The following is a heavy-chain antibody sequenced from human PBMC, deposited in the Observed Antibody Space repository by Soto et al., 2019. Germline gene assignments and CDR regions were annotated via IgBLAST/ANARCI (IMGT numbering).Heavy chain of an antibody. CDR1: GYSFTSYW. J-gene: IGHJ6*02. D-gene: IGHD6-13*01. V-gene: IGHV5-51*01. CDR2: IFPCDSDT. CDR3: ARTSAAGKYYYGMDV. Sequence: PGESLKISCKGSGYSFTSYWIGWVRQMPGKGLEWLGFIFPCDSDTRYSPSFQGQVTISADKFISTAYLQWSSLKASDTAMYYCARTSAAGKYYYGMDVWGQGTTVTVSS.